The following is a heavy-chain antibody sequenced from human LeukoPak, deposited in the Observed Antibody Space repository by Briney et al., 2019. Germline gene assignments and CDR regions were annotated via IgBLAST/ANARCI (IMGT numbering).Heavy chain of an antibody. V-gene: IGHV3-23*01. J-gene: IGHJ1*01. Sequence: PGGSLRLSCAASGFTFSSYAMSWVRQAPGKGLEWVSAISGSGGSTYYADSVKGRFTISRDNSKNTLYLQMDSLRAEDTAVYYCARENRDWYSGSELGYWGQGTLVTVSS. CDR2: ISGSGGST. CDR1: GFTFSSYA. CDR3: ARENRDWYSGSELGY. D-gene: IGHD1-26*01.